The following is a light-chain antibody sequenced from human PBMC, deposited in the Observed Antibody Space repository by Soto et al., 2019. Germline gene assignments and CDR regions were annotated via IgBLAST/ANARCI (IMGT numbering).Light chain of an antibody. CDR2: GVN. CDR1: SSDFGGYNY. J-gene: IGLJ2*01. Sequence: QSALTQPASVSGSPGQSITMSCTGTSSDFGGYNYVSWYQQQPGKAPKLVISGVNKRPSGISNRFSGSKSGNTAALTISGLQDVDEEVDYCASYTRTTTLVVFGGGTKVTVL. CDR3: ASYTRTTTLVV. V-gene: IGLV2-14*01.